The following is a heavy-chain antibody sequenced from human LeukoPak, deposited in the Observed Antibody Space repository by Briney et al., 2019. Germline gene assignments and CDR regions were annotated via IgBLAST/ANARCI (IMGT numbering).Heavy chain of an antibody. V-gene: IGHV3-48*03. D-gene: IGHD3-3*01. CDR1: GFTFSSYE. CDR3: ARTGRGYDFWSGSYHYMDV. CDR2: IISSGSTI. Sequence: GSLRLSCAASGFTFSSYEMNWVRQAPGKGLEWVSYIISSGSTIYYADSVKGRFTISRDNAKNSLYLQMNSLRAEDTAVYYCARTGRGYDFWSGSYHYMDVWGKGTTVTVSS. J-gene: IGHJ6*03.